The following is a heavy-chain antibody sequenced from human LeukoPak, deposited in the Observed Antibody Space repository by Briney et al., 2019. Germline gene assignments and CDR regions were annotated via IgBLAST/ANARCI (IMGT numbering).Heavy chain of an antibody. J-gene: IGHJ4*02. Sequence: TGGSLRLSCAASGFTFSSYGMHWVRQAPGKGLEWVAVICCDGSNTYYADSVKGRFTISRDNSKNTLYLQMNSLRAEDTAVYYGTRDRGRKWFGPIDHWGQGTLVTVSS. CDR2: ICCDGSNT. V-gene: IGHV3-33*01. D-gene: IGHD3-10*01. CDR3: TRDRGRKWFGPIDH. CDR1: GFTFSSYG.